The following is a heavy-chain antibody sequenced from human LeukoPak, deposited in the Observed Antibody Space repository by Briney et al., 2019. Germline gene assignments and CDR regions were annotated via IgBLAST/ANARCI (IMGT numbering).Heavy chain of an antibody. CDR3: AKGNYYGSGSYYP. Sequence: GGSLRLSCAASGFTFNSYDMIGVRRAPGKGLEGVSAISGRGGSTYYAYSVKGRFTIPRDNSKKTLYMQMNSLRAEDTAVYYCAKGNYYGSGSYYPWGQGPLVTVSS. V-gene: IGHV3-23*01. CDR2: ISGRGGST. CDR1: GFTFNSYD. D-gene: IGHD3-10*01. J-gene: IGHJ5*02.